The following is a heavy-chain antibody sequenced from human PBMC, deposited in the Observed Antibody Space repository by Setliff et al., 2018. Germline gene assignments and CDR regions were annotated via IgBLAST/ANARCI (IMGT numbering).Heavy chain of an antibody. J-gene: IGHJ4*01. Sequence: SVKVSCKASGGFSTHAISWVRQVPGQGLEWMGGIIPILGTTDYAQNFQGRVTITTDESTSSAYLKMSNLRSEDTAVYYCASALIRRVAVAGKSQFDYWGQGTLVTVSS. CDR3: ASALIRRVAVAGKSQFDY. V-gene: IGHV1-69*05. D-gene: IGHD6-19*01. CDR1: GGFSTHA. CDR2: IIPILGTT.